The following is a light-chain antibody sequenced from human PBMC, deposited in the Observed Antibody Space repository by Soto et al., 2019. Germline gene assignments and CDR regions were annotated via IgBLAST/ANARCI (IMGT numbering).Light chain of an antibody. V-gene: IGKV1-9*01. J-gene: IGKJ1*01. CDR1: QGISSY. CDR2: AAA. CDR3: LQLNSYPRT. Sequence: DIQLTQSPSFLSASVGDRVTITCRASQGISSYLAWYQQEPGKAPKLLIYAAATLQSGVPSRFSGSGSGTEFTLTISSLQPDDFATYYCLQLNSYPRTFGQGTKVEIK.